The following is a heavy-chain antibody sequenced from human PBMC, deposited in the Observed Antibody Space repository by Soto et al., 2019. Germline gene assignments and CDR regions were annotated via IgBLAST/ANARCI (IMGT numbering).Heavy chain of an antibody. J-gene: IGHJ4*02. CDR1: GYTFTSYG. CDR3: AREFLYNQYCTNGVCYFDY. V-gene: IGHV1-18*01. CDR2: ISAYNGNT. D-gene: IGHD2-8*01. Sequence: GASVKVSCKASGYTFTSYGISWVRQAPGQGLEWMGWISAYNGNTNYAQKLQGRVTMTTDTSTSTAYMELRSLRSDDTAVYYCAREFLYNQYCTNGVCYFDYWGQGTLVTVSS.